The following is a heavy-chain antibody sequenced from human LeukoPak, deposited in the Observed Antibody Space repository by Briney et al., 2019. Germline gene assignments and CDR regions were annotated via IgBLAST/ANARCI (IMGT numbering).Heavy chain of an antibody. V-gene: IGHV4-39*01. CDR3: ARHDTSGYYTYYFDY. CDR2: IYYSGST. Sequence: SETLSLTCTVSGGSISSSSYYWGWIRQPPGKGLEWIGSIYYSGSTYYNPSLKSRVTISVDTSKNQFSLKLSSVTAADAAVYYCARHDTSGYYTYYFDYWGQGTLVTVSS. CDR1: GGSISSSSYY. J-gene: IGHJ4*02. D-gene: IGHD3-22*01.